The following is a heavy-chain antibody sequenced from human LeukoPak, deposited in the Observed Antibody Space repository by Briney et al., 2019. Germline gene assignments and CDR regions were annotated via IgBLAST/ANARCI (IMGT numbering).Heavy chain of an antibody. J-gene: IGHJ6*02. CDR3: VGGAGYCSGGSCYPLAYYYYYYGMDV. CDR2: ISGSGGST. D-gene: IGHD2-15*01. Sequence: GGSLRLSCAASGFTFSSYAMSWVRQAPGKGLEWVSAISGSGGSTYYADSVKGRFTISRDNSKNTLYLQMNSLKTEDTAVYYCVGGAGYCSGGSCYPLAYYYYYYGMDVWGQGTTVTVSS. CDR1: GFTFSSYA. V-gene: IGHV3-23*01.